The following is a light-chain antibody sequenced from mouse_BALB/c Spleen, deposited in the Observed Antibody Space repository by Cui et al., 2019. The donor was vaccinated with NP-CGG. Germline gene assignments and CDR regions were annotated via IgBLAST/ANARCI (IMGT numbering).Light chain of an antibody. CDR3: ALWYSNHWV. J-gene: IGLJ1*01. Sequence: AVVNQESALPTSPGKTVTLTCRSSIGAFTTSNYAKWVQEKPDHLFTGLIGGTNNRAPGVPARFSGSLIGDKAALTITGAQTEDEAIYFCALWYSNHWVFGGGTTLTVL. CDR1: IGAFTTSNY. CDR2: GTN. V-gene: IGLV1*01.